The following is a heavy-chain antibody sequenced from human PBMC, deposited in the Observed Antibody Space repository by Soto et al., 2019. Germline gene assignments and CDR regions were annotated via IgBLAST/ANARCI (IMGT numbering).Heavy chain of an antibody. D-gene: IGHD3-10*01. J-gene: IGHJ3*01. Sequence: EVQLVESGGGLVQPGGSLRLSCAVSGFTFSSSEMYWVRQAPGKGLEWISYIHPSGQPIFYADSVKGRFTISRDNANNSLFLQMNSLRAEDTAFYYCARRVSRWGQGTMVTVSS. CDR1: GFTFSSSE. CDR2: IHPSGQPI. V-gene: IGHV3-48*03. CDR3: ARRVSR.